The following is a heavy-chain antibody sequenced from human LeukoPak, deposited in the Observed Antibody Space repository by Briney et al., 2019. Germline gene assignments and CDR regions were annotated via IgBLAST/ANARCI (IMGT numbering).Heavy chain of an antibody. J-gene: IGHJ4*02. V-gene: IGHV1-2*02. CDR1: GYTFTGYY. D-gene: IGHD3-10*01. Sequence: ASVKVSCKASGYTFTGYYMHWVRQAPGQGLEWMGWINPNSGGTNYAQKFQGRVTMTRDTSISTAYMELSRLRSDDTAVYYCAREPAREVRGVPLDYWGQGTLVTVSS. CDR3: AREPAREVRGVPLDY. CDR2: INPNSGGT.